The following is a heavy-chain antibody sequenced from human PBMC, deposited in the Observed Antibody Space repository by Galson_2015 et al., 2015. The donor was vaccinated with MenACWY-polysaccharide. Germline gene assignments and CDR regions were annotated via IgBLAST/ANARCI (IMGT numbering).Heavy chain of an antibody. V-gene: IGHV1-58*01. D-gene: IGHD6-13*01. Sequence: SVKVSCKASGFTLNSYAVKWVRQARGQRLEWIGWIVVGSGNTNYAQKFQERVTTTRDMSTSTAYMELSILRSEDTAVYYCAAVWGRNSSSWYLDYWGQGTLVTVSS. CDR2: IVVGSGNT. CDR3: AAVWGRNSSSWYLDY. CDR1: GFTLNSYA. J-gene: IGHJ4*02.